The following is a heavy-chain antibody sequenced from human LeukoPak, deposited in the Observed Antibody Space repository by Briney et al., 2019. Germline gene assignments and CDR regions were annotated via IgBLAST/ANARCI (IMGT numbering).Heavy chain of an antibody. D-gene: IGHD6-19*01. CDR2: IYTSGST. V-gene: IGHV4-61*02. J-gene: IGHJ6*02. CDR1: GGSISSGSYY. Sequence: SQPLSLTCTVSGGSISSGSYYWRWIRQPAGKGLEWIGRIYTSGSTNYNPSLKSQLTISVDTSKNQFSLKLSSVTAADTAVYYCAREGTVAGTGNYYYGMDVWGQGTTVTVSS. CDR3: AREGTVAGTGNYYYGMDV.